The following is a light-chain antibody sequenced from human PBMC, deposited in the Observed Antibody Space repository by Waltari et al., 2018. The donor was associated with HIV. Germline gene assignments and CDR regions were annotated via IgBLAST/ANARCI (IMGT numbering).Light chain of an antibody. Sequence: SFEVTQSPSVSVSPGQSATLTCSGAKLGNRYASWYQQKPGQSPLLVIYQATTRPSGIPDRFSGSNSGNTATLTISGTQPMEEADYFCQTWDSNTVVFGTGTKVTVL. CDR3: QTWDSNTVV. CDR1: KLGNRY. CDR2: QAT. J-gene: IGLJ1*01. V-gene: IGLV3-1*01.